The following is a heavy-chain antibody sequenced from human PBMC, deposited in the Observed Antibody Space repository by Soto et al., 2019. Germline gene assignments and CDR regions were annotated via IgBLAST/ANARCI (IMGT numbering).Heavy chain of an antibody. Sequence: QITLNESGPTQVKPRQTLKLTCTFSGFSLTTSGVGVGWIRQSPGKAPEWLALIYWDDDKRYSLSLKSRLTITTDTSKNQVVLTMADLDPADTATYYCAHRVLRTVFGLVTTTAIYFDFWGQGTPVAVSS. V-gene: IGHV2-5*02. CDR2: IYWDDDK. J-gene: IGHJ4*02. D-gene: IGHD3-3*01. CDR3: AHRVLRTVFGLVTTTAIYFDF. CDR1: GFSLTTSGVG.